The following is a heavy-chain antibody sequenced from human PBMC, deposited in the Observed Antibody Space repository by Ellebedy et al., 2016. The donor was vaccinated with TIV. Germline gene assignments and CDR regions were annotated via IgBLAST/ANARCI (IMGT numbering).Heavy chain of an antibody. V-gene: IGHV3-74*01. D-gene: IGHD3-10*01. CDR1: GFTFSHYW. J-gene: IGHJ1*01. CDR2: INIDGSST. CDR3: ARDVLCGEIWP. Sequence: GGSLRLSCAASGFTFSHYWMYWVRQAPGKGPVWVSRINIDGSSTTYADSVKGRFTVSRDNAKNTLYLQMNSLRAEDTAVYYCARDVLCGEIWPWGQGTLVTVSS.